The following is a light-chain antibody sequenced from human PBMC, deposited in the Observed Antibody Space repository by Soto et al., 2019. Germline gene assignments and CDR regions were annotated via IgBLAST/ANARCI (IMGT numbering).Light chain of an antibody. CDR1: QSVSSSY. CDR2: GAS. J-gene: IGKJ1*01. CDR3: QQYGSSLWT. V-gene: IGKV3-20*01. Sequence: EIVLTQSPGTLSLSPGGRATLSCRASQSVSSSYLAWYQQKPGQAPRLLIYGASSRATGILDRFSGSGSGTDFTLTISRLEPEDFAVYYCQQYGSSLWTFGQGTKVDIK.